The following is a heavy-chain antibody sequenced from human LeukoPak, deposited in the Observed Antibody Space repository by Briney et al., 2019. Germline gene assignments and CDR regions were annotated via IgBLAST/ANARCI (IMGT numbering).Heavy chain of an antibody. D-gene: IGHD3-22*01. CDR1: GFTFTTYA. CDR3: AKEPQNYYFSSDYSDY. Sequence: PGGSLRLSCAASGFTFTTYAMSWVRQAPGKGLEWVSAISGSGGSTYYADSVKGRFTIFRDNSKNTLYLQMDSLRAEDTALYYCAKEPQNYYFSSDYSDYWGQGTLVTVSS. CDR2: ISGSGGST. V-gene: IGHV3-23*01. J-gene: IGHJ4*02.